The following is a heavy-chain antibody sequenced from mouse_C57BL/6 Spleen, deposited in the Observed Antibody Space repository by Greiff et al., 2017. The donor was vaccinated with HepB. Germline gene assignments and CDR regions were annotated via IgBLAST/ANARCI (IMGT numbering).Heavy chain of an antibody. CDR3: ARRGDAMDY. V-gene: IGHV5-12*01. CDR2: ISNGGGST. J-gene: IGHJ4*01. CDR1: GFTFSDYY. Sequence: EVKLQESGGGLVQPGGSLKLSCAASGFTFSDYYMYWVRQTPEKRLEWVAYISNGGGSTYYPDTVKGRFTISRDNAKNTLYLQMSRLKSEDTAMYYCARRGDAMDYWGQGTSVTVSS.